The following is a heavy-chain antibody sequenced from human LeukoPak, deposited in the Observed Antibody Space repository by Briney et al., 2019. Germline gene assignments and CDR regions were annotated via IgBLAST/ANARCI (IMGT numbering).Heavy chain of an antibody. CDR3: XXXRVXGYSSSWYYFDY. D-gene: IGHD6-13*01. Sequence: PGGSLRLSCAASGFTFSSYAMSWVRQAPGKGLEWVSAISGSGGSTYYADSVKGRFAISRDNSKNTLYLQMNSLRAEDTAVYYXXXXRVXGYSSSWYYFDYWGQGTLVTVSS. CDR1: GFTFSSYA. V-gene: IGHV3-23*01. CDR2: ISGSGGST. J-gene: IGHJ4*02.